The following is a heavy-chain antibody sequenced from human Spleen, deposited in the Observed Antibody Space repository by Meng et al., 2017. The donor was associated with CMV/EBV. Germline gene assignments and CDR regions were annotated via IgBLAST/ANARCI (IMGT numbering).Heavy chain of an antibody. J-gene: IGHJ6*02. CDR3: ARGGYSYGWRDYYYYYGMDV. V-gene: IGHV1-46*01. CDR2: ITPSGDST. Sequence: ASVKVSCKASGYTFTSYYMHWVRQAPGQGLEWMGMITPSGDSTNYAEKFQGRVTMTSDTSTSTVYMELSSLRSEDTAVYYCARGGYSYGWRDYYYYYGMDVWGQGTTVTVSS. D-gene: IGHD5-18*01. CDR1: GYTFTSYY.